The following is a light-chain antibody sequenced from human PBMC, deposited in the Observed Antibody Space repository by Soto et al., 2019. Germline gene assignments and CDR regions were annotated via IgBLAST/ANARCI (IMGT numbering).Light chain of an antibody. Sequence: EIVLTQSPGTLSLSPGERATLSCRASESVTSSYLAWYQHKPGQAPRLLIYGASGRATGIPDRFTGSGSGTDFTLTITRLEPEDFAVYYCQHYGPSPGYTFGQGTKLEIK. V-gene: IGKV3-20*01. J-gene: IGKJ2*01. CDR2: GAS. CDR3: QHYGPSPGYT. CDR1: ESVTSSY.